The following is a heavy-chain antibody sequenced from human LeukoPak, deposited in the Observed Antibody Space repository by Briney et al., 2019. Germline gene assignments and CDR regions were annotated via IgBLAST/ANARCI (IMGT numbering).Heavy chain of an antibody. D-gene: IGHD3-22*01. CDR1: GGTFSSYA. J-gene: IGHJ4*02. CDR2: IIPIFGTA. V-gene: IGHV1-69*13. Sequence: GASVKVSCKASGGTFSSYAISWVRQAPGQGLEWTGGIIPIFGTANYAQKFQGRVTITADESTSTAYMELSSLRSEDTAVYYCARVRATYYYDSSGYYYFDYWGQGTLVTVSS. CDR3: ARVRATYYYDSSGYYYFDY.